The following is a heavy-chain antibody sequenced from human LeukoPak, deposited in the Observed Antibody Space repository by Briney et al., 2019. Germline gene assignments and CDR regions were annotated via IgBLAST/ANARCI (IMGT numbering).Heavy chain of an antibody. Sequence: GGSLRLSCAASGFTFSSYWMNWVRQDRSKGLEWVANIMQDGCEKSYVDSVKARFTISRDNAKNALYVQISSLRAEDTAVYYCGIAMDVWGRVTTVTVSS. V-gene: IGHV3-7*05. J-gene: IGHJ6*02. D-gene: IGHD2-21*01. CDR2: IMQDGCEK. CDR3: GIAMDV. CDR1: GFTFSSYW.